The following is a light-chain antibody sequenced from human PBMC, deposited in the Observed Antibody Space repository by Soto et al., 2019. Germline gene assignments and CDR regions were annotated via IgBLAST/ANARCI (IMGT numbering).Light chain of an antibody. V-gene: IGKV3D-15*01. CDR2: GAS. Sequence: IVMTQSPVTLSVSPGERATLSCRASQSVISNIAWYQHKPGQAPRLLIYGASIRATGIPARFSGSGSGTEFTLTISSLQSEDFAIYFCQQYNDWPFTFGPGTKVDIK. CDR3: QQYNDWPFT. J-gene: IGKJ3*01. CDR1: QSVISN.